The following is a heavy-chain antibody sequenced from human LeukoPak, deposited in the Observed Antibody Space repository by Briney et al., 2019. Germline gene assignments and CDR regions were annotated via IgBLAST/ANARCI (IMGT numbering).Heavy chain of an antibody. CDR2: ISYDGSNK. J-gene: IGHJ4*02. CDR3: AKDRDGNSGFDY. D-gene: IGHD4-23*01. V-gene: IGHV3-30*18. CDR1: GFTFSSSG. Sequence: GGSLRLSCAASGFTFSSSGMHWVRQAPGKGLEWVAVISYDGSNKYYADSVKGRFTISRDNSKNTLYLQMNSLRAEDTAVYYCAKDRDGNSGFDYWGQGTLVTVSS.